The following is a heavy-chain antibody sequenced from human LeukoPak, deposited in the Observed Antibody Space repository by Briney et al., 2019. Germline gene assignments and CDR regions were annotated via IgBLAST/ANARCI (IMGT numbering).Heavy chain of an antibody. CDR2: IYYTRSN. CDR3: ARGYYFDSGSFFED. J-gene: IGHJ4*02. V-gene: IGHV4-31*03. CDR1: VDSITSGAYC. D-gene: IGHD3-10*01. Sequence: PSQTLSLTCTVSVDSITSGAYCWNWIRQQPGKGLEWIGYIYYTRSNNYNPSLESRATILLDTSKNEFSLRLSSVTAADTAVYYGARGYYFDSGSFFEDWGQGTLVTVSS.